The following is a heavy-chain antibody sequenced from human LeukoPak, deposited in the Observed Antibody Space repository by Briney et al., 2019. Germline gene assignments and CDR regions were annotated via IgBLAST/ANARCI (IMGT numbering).Heavy chain of an antibody. Sequence: GGSLRLSCAASGFTFSSYGMHWVRQAPGKGLEWVAVISYDGSNKYYADSVKGRFTISRDNSKNTLYLQMNSLRAEDTAVYYCARALHYDFWSGYYKYWGQGTLVTVSS. J-gene: IGHJ4*02. D-gene: IGHD3-3*01. CDR1: GFTFSSYG. V-gene: IGHV3-30*03. CDR3: ARALHYDFWSGYYKY. CDR2: ISYDGSNK.